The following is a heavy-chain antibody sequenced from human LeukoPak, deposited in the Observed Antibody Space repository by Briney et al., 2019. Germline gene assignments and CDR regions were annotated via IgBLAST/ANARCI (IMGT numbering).Heavy chain of an antibody. Sequence: PSETLSLTCTVSGDSISKYYWSWIRQPPGKALEWIGYIYYSGSTTYNPSPRSRVTISIDTSKNQFSLKLSSVTAADTAVYYCARPAVAASGDYYYMDVWGQGTTVTVSS. D-gene: IGHD6-19*01. J-gene: IGHJ6*03. CDR2: IYYSGST. CDR3: ARPAVAASGDYYYMDV. V-gene: IGHV4-59*08. CDR1: GDSISKYY.